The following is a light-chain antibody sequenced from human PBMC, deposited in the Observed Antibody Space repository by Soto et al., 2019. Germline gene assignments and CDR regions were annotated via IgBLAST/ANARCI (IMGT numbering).Light chain of an antibody. CDR1: QSVSKY. J-gene: IGKJ1*01. V-gene: IGKV3-20*01. CDR3: QQYGSSRA. CDR2: GAS. Sequence: EIVLTQSPGTLSLSPGERATLFCRASQSVSKYLGWYQQKPGQAPRLLIYGASSRATGIPDRFSGSGSGTDFTLTISRLEPEDFAVYYCQQYGSSRAFGQGTKVDI.